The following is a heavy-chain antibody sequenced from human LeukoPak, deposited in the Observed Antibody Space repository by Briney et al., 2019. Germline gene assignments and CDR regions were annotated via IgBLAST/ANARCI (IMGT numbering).Heavy chain of an antibody. V-gene: IGHV3-74*01. CDR1: GFTFSTFW. J-gene: IGHJ3*02. CDR2: INHDGSST. D-gene: IGHD2-21*01. CDR3: AGDRAYPNDVFNI. Sequence: GGSLRLSCATPGFTFSTFWMHWVRQAPGKGLVWVSRINHDGSSTNYADSVKGRFTISRDNSKNTLYLHMNSLRDEDTALYYCAGDRAYPNDVFNIWGQGTMITVS.